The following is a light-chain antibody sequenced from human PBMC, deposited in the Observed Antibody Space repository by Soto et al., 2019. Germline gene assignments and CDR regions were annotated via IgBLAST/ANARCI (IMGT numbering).Light chain of an antibody. J-gene: IGLJ2*01. CDR2: ENN. CDR1: SSIIGNYY. Sequence: QSVLMQPPSVSAAPGQKVTISCSGSSSIIGNYYVSWYRQLPGTAPKLLIYENNKRPSGIPDRFSGSKSGTSATLDITGLQTGDEADYYCAAWDNNLSAVVFGGGTKLTVL. CDR3: AAWDNNLSAVV. V-gene: IGLV1-51*02.